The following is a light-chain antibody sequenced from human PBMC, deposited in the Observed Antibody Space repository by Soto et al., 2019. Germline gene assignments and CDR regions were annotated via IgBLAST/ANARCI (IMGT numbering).Light chain of an antibody. Sequence: EIVMTQSPATLSVSPGERATLSCRASQSVNNNLDWYQQKPGQAPRLLIHGVSSRAPGCPARFSGSGTGTEFTLSISSLQYEDFAVYYCQQYEYWALTFGQGTKGAIK. CDR2: GVS. CDR3: QQYEYWALT. J-gene: IGKJ1*01. CDR1: QSVNNN. V-gene: IGKV3-15*01.